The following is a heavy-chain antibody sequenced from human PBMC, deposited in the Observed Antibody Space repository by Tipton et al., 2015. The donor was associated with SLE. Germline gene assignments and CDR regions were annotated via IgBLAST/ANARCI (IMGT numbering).Heavy chain of an antibody. D-gene: IGHD3-3*01. Sequence: LRLSCTVSGGSISSSSYYWSWIRQTPGKGLEWIGYMYYSGITNYNPSLYSRVSISIDTSRNQFSLKMNSVTAVDTAIYYCARGTPFMEWERNWFDPWGQGTLVTVSS. V-gene: IGHV4-61*01. J-gene: IGHJ5*02. CDR3: ARGTPFMEWERNWFDP. CDR2: MYYSGIT. CDR1: GGSISSSSYY.